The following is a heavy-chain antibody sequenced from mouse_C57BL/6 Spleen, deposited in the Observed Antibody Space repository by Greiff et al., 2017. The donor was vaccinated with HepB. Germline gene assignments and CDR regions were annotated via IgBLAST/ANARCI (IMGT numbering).Heavy chain of an antibody. CDR3: ASNYDALDY. J-gene: IGHJ2*01. CDR2: ISYDGSN. D-gene: IGHD2-1*01. CDR1: GYSITSGYY. V-gene: IGHV3-6*01. Sequence: EVQLQESGPGLVKPSQSLSLTCSVTGYSITSGYYWNWIRQFPGNKLEWMGYISYDGSNNYNPSLKNRISITRDTSKNQFFLKLNSVTTEDTATYYCASNYDALDYWGQGTTLTVSS.